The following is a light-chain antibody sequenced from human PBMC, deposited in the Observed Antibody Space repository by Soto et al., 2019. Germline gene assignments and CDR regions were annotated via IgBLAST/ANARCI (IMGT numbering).Light chain of an antibody. CDR1: SSDFGGYNY. V-gene: IGLV2-8*01. CDR2: EVN. J-gene: IGLJ2*01. Sequence: QSALTQPPSASGSPGQSITISCTGTSSDFGGYNYVSWYQQHPGKAPKLMIYEVNKRPSGVPDRFSGSKSGNTASLTVSGLQAEDEADYYCSSHAGSHHVGFGRGTKLTVL. CDR3: SSHAGSHHVG.